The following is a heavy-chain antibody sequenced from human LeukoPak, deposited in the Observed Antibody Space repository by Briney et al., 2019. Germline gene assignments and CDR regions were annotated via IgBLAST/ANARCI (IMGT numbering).Heavy chain of an antibody. CDR1: GFTFSSYW. CDR3: ARTTVVRDFDY. D-gene: IGHD4-23*01. Sequence: GGSLRLSCAASGFTFSSYWMSWVRQAPGKGLEWVANIKQDGSEKYYADSVKGRFTISRDNAKNSLYLQMNSLRAEDTAVYYCARTTVVRDFDYWGQGTLVTVSS. V-gene: IGHV3-7*01. CDR2: IKQDGSEK. J-gene: IGHJ4*02.